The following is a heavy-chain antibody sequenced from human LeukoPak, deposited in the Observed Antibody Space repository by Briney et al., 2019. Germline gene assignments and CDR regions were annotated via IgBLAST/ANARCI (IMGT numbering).Heavy chain of an antibody. CDR2: IKSKTDGGTT. CDR1: GFTFTNAW. V-gene: IGHV3-15*01. D-gene: IGHD6-19*01. Sequence: TGGSLRLSCAASGFTFTNAWMSWVRQVPGKGLEWVGRIKSKTDGGTTDYAAPVKGRFTISRDDSKNTLYLQMNSLKTEDTAVYYCTSRVRRAVAGQIFDYWGRGTLVSVSS. J-gene: IGHJ4*02. CDR3: TSRVRRAVAGQIFDY.